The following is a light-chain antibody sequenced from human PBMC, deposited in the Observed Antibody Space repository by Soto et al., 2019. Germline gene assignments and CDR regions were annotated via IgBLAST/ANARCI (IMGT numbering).Light chain of an antibody. CDR3: CSYAGSYSFYV. Sequence: QSALTQPRSVSGSPGQSVTISCTGTSSDVAAYDYVTWYQQHPGKAPKLMIYGVTKRPSGVPDRFSGSRSGNTASLTISGLQAEDEADYYCCSYAGSYSFYVFGSGTKVTVL. CDR1: SSDVAAYDY. V-gene: IGLV2-11*01. J-gene: IGLJ1*01. CDR2: GVT.